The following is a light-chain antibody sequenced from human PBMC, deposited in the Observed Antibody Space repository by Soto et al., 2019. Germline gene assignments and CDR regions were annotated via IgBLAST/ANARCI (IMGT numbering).Light chain of an antibody. CDR2: EVI. V-gene: IGLV2-14*01. CDR3: SSYTRSSTLFYV. CDR1: SSDVGGYNY. J-gene: IGLJ1*01. Sequence: QSALTQPASVSGSPGQSITICCTGTSSDVGGYNYVSWYQQHPGKAPKLMIYEVINRPSGVSNRFSGSKSGNTASLTISGLQADDEADYYCSSYTRSSTLFYVFGTGTKVTVL.